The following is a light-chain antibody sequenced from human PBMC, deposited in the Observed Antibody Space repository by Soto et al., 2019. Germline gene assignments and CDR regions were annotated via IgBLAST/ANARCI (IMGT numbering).Light chain of an antibody. Sequence: DIQMTQSPSSVSASVEDRVTITCRASQSISGWLAWYQQKPGKAPKLLIYAASNLQSGVPSRFSGSGSGTDFTLTISSLQPEDFATYYCQQANSFPTTFGQGTKVEIK. CDR2: AAS. CDR3: QQANSFPTT. V-gene: IGKV1-12*01. J-gene: IGKJ1*01. CDR1: QSISGW.